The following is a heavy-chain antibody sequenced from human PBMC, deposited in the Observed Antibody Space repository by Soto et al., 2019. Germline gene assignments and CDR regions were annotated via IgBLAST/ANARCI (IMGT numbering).Heavy chain of an antibody. CDR1: GYSFTGHY. CDR3: ARDVAMPSGLGLGY. CDR2: INPNIGCT. D-gene: IGHD6-19*01. V-gene: IGHV1-2*02. Sequence: AAVKVSCKASGYSFTGHYMYWVRQAPGQGLEWMGWINPNIGCTTYAQKFQGRVTMTTDTSTSTAYMELARLRPDDTAVFYCARDVAMPSGLGLGYWGQGTLVTVSS. J-gene: IGHJ4*02.